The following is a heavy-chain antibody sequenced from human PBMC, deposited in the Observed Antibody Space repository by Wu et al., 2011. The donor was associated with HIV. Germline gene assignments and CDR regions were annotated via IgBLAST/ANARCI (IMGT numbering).Heavy chain of an antibody. V-gene: IGHV1-69*14. D-gene: IGHD2-15*01. J-gene: IGHJ5*02. CDR1: GDSLTKYA. CDR3: ATGGQVGFDP. Sequence: QVLLVQSGAEVKKPGSSVKVSCKASGDSLTKYAFSWVRQAPGQGPEWMGGIIPNSGTRHYARRFQGRFTVTADTSTDTAYMELSSLRSDDTAVYYCATGGQVGFDPWGQGTLVTVSS. CDR2: IIPNSGTR.